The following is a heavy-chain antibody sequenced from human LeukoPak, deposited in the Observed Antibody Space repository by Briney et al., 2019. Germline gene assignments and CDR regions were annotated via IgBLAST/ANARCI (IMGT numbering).Heavy chain of an antibody. V-gene: IGHV3-30*02. J-gene: IGHJ4*02. CDR2: IRYDGSNK. CDR3: AKDGETTVIPAFFDY. Sequence: GGSLRLSCAASGSTFSSYGMHWVRQAPGKGLEWVAFIRYDGSNKYYADSVKGRFTISRDNSKNTLYLQMNSLRAEDTAVYYCAKDGETTVIPAFFDYWGQGTLVTVSS. D-gene: IGHD4-17*01. CDR1: GSTFSSYG.